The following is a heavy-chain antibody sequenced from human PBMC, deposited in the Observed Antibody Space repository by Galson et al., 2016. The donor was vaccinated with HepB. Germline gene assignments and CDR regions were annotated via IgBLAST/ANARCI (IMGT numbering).Heavy chain of an antibody. CDR3: AHSDYDFWSGYYTGGGYFDY. CDR1: GFSLSTSGVG. J-gene: IGHJ4*02. Sequence: LVKPTQTLTLTCTFSGFSLSTSGVGVGWIRQPPGKALEWFALIYWDDDKRYSPSLKSRLTITKDTSKNQVVLTMTNMDPVDTATYYCAHSDYDFWSGYYTGGGYFDYWGQGTLVTVSS. D-gene: IGHD3-3*01. CDR2: IYWDDDK. V-gene: IGHV2-5*02.